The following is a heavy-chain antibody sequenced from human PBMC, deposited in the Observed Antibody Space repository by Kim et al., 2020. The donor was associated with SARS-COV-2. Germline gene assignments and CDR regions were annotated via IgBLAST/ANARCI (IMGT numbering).Heavy chain of an antibody. CDR2: IRSKANSYAT. V-gene: IGHV3-73*01. J-gene: IGHJ3*02. CDR1: GFSFSDSA. CDR3: ERGPPYSESYWDAFDI. D-gene: IGHD1-26*01. Sequence: GGSLRLSCAASGFSFSDSAMHWVRQASGKGLEWVGRIRSKANSYATVYAVSVEGRFTISRDDSKNTAYLQMDSLETEDTAVYYCERGPPYSESYWDAFDIWGKGKMVTVSS.